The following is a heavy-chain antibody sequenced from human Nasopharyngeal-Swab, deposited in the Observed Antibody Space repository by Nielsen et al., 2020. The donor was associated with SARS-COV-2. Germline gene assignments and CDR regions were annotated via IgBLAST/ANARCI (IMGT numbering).Heavy chain of an antibody. D-gene: IGHD7-27*01. Sequence: ASVKVSCKTSGDTFTNSAISWVRQAPGQGLEWMGWMNPKSGVTSYAQKFQGRVTMTWDTSTSTAYMELSRLRSDDTAVYYCARDATGDEYFDYWGQGTLVTVSS. J-gene: IGHJ4*02. CDR1: GDTFTNSA. CDR3: ARDATGDEYFDY. V-gene: IGHV1-2*02. CDR2: MNPKSGVT.